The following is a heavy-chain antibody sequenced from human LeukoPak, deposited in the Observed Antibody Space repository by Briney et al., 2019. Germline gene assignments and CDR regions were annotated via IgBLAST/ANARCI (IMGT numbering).Heavy chain of an antibody. Sequence: ASVKVSCKASGYTFTGYYMHWVRQAPGQGLEWMGWINPNSGGTNYAQKLQGRVTMTTDTSTSTAYMELRSLRSDDTAVYYCARSSHDYYYDSSGMEYFDLWGRGTMVTVSS. CDR1: GYTFTGYY. J-gene: IGHJ2*01. CDR2: INPNSGGT. V-gene: IGHV1-2*02. CDR3: ARSSHDYYYDSSGMEYFDL. D-gene: IGHD3-22*01.